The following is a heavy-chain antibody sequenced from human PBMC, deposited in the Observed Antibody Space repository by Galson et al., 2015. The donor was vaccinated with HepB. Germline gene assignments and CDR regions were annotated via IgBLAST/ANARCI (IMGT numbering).Heavy chain of an antibody. D-gene: IGHD6-19*01. V-gene: IGHV3-21*01. CDR2: ISSSSSYI. CDR3: AKDWEAVAARNASDI. J-gene: IGHJ3*02. CDR1: GFTFSSYS. Sequence: SLRLSCAASGFTFSSYSMNWVRQAPGKGLEWVSSISSSSSYIYYADSVKGRFTISRDNAKNSLYLQMNSLRAEDTAVYYCAKDWEAVAARNASDIWGQGTMVTVSS.